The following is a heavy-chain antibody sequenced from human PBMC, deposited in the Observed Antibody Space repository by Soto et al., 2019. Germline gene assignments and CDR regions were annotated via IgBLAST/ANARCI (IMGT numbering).Heavy chain of an antibody. CDR3: ARAPCRYSSSWSVCDYFDY. D-gene: IGHD6-13*01. CDR1: GGTFSSYA. CDR2: IIPIFGTA. J-gene: IGHJ4*02. V-gene: IGHV1-69*12. Sequence: QVQLVQSGAEVKKPGSSVKVSCKASGGTFSSYAISWVRQAPGQGLEWMGGIIPIFGTANYAQKFQGRVTIPADESTSTAYMELSSLRSEDTAVYYCARAPCRYSSSWSVCDYFDYWGQGTLVTVSS.